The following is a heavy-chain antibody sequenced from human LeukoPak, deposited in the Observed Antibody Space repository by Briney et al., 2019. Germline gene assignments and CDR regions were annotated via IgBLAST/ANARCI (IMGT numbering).Heavy chain of an antibody. Sequence: SETLSLTCTVSGGSISSSSYYWGWIRQPPGKGLEWIGSIYYSGSTYYNPSLKSRVTISVDTSKNQFSLKLSSVTAADTAVYYCSGSYQRRGGVDYWGQGTLVTVSS. V-gene: IGHV4-39*07. CDR3: SGSYQRRGGVDY. D-gene: IGHD1-26*01. CDR2: IYYSGST. J-gene: IGHJ4*02. CDR1: GGSISSSSYY.